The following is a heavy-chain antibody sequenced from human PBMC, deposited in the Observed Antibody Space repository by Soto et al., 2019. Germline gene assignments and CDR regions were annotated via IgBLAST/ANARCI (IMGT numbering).Heavy chain of an antibody. V-gene: IGHV4-39*01. J-gene: IGHJ4*02. Sequence: PSETVSLTXTVSGGSISSSSYYWGWIRQPPGKGLEWIGSIYYSGSTYYNPSLKSRVTISVDTSKNQFSLKLSSVTAADTAVYYCATFLPGLYSSSWSRPDWGQGTLVTVSS. CDR1: GGSISSSSYY. D-gene: IGHD6-13*01. CDR3: ATFLPGLYSSSWSRPD. CDR2: IYYSGST.